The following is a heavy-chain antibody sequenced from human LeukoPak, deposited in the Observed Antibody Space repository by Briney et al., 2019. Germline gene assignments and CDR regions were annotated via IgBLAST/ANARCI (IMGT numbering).Heavy chain of an antibody. D-gene: IGHD5-12*01. Sequence: PETLSLTCTVSGGSISGWYWSWIRQPPGKGLEWIGYIYGSGYTNYNPSLKSRVTMSIDTSKNHFSLKLTSVTAADTATYYCARYSGYDLGDAFDIWGQGTMVTVSS. J-gene: IGHJ3*02. CDR3: ARYSGYDLGDAFDI. CDR1: GGSISGWY. CDR2: IYGSGYT. V-gene: IGHV4-59*01.